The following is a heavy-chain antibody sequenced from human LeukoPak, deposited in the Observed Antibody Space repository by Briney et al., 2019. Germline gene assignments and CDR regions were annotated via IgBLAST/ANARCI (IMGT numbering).Heavy chain of an antibody. D-gene: IGHD6-13*01. V-gene: IGHV4-31*03. J-gene: IGHJ6*02. CDR1: GGSISSGGYY. Sequence: SETLSLTCTVSGGSISSGGYYWSWIRQHPGTSLEWIGYIYYSGSTYYNPSLKSRVTISVDTSKNQFSLKLSSVTAADTAVYYCARVTVAAAPYGMDVWGQGTTVTVSS. CDR2: IYYSGST. CDR3: ARVTVAAAPYGMDV.